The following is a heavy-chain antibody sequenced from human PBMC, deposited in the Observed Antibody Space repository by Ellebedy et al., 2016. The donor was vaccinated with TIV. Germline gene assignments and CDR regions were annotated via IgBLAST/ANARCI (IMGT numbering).Heavy chain of an antibody. CDR2: LTHTGRT. Sequence: SETLSLTXTVSGGCFNSYYWTWIRQPPGKGLEWVGHLTHTGRTNYNPSLQSRVAISLDSSKTQFSLGLNSVTAADTAVYFCARSCSPSCWECLEYWGQGVLVTVSS. J-gene: IGHJ4*02. CDR1: GGCFNSYY. D-gene: IGHD2-2*01. CDR3: ARSCSPSCWECLEY. V-gene: IGHV4-59*13.